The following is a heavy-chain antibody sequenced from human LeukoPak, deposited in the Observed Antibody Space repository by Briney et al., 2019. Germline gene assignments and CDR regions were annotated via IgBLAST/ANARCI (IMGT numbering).Heavy chain of an antibody. V-gene: IGHV1-2*06. Sequence: GASVKVSCKASGYTFTAYYIHWVRQAPGQGLEWMGRINPNSGGTNYAQKFQGRVTMTRGTSISTAYMELSRLRSDDTAVYYCAKEDDSGYDYPFDYWGQGTLVTVSS. J-gene: IGHJ4*02. CDR1: GYTFTAYY. CDR3: AKEDDSGYDYPFDY. D-gene: IGHD5-12*01. CDR2: INPNSGGT.